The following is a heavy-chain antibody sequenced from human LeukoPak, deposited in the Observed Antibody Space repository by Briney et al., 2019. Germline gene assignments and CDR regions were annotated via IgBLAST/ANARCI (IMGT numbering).Heavy chain of an antibody. V-gene: IGHV5-51*01. CDR2: IYPGDSDT. J-gene: IGHJ5*02. Sequence: GESLKISCKASGYTFTDYWIGWVRQMPGRGPEWMAIIYPGDSDTRYSPSFQGQVTISADKSINTAYLQWSSLTASDTAMYSCAGEHEKGYSWFDPWGQGTLVAVSS. CDR1: GYTFTDYW. CDR3: AGEHEKGYSWFDP. D-gene: IGHD1-1*01.